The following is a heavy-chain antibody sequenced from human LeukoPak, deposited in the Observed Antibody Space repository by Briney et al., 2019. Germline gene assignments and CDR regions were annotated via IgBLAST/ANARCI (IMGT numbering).Heavy chain of an antibody. V-gene: IGHV3-74*01. Sequence: GGSLRLSCAASGFTFSSYYMHWVRQAPGKGLVWVSRIKGDGSVTGYADSVKGRFAISRDNAKNTMYLQMNSLRAEDTAVYYCARDWIDRGTFDPWGQGTLVTVSS. CDR3: ARDWIDRGTFDP. CDR2: IKGDGSVT. D-gene: IGHD2-2*03. CDR1: GFTFSSYY. J-gene: IGHJ5*02.